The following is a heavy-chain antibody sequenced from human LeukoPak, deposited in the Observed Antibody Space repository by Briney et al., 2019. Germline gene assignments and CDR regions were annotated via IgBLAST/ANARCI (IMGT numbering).Heavy chain of an antibody. Sequence: ASVKVSCKASGYTFTSYGISWVRQAPGQGLEWMGWISAYNGNTNYAQKLQGRVTMTTDTSTSTAYMELRSLRSDDTAVYYCARDGWNVVVPAAIDAFDIWGQGTMVTASS. CDR1: GYTFTSYG. V-gene: IGHV1-18*01. CDR3: ARDGWNVVVPAAIDAFDI. CDR2: ISAYNGNT. J-gene: IGHJ3*02. D-gene: IGHD2-2*01.